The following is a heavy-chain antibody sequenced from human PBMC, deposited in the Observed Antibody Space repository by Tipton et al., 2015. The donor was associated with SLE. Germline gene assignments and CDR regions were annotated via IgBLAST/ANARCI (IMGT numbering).Heavy chain of an antibody. CDR1: GGSLRTSSNYY. D-gene: IGHD3-10*01. Sequence: PGLVKPSETLSLTCSVAGGSLRTSSNYYWSWIRQPPGKGLEWIGYIYYSGSTNYNPSLKSRVTISVDTSKNQFSLKLSSVTAADTAVYYCARDHLPGGYYYYMDVWGKGTTVTVSS. J-gene: IGHJ6*03. CDR2: IYYSGST. CDR3: ARDHLPGGYYYYMDV. V-gene: IGHV4-61*01.